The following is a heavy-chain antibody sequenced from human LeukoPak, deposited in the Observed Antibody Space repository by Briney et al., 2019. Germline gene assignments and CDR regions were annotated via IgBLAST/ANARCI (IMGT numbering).Heavy chain of an antibody. Sequence: PGGSLRLSCAASGFTLTRHAMSWVRQAPGKGLEWVSVIGDRGDITYYADSVKGRFTISRDNSKNTLYLQMNSLRAEDTAVYYCAKDRYYYDSSGYPSDYWGQGTLVTVSS. CDR1: GFTLTRHA. D-gene: IGHD3-22*01. J-gene: IGHJ4*02. V-gene: IGHV3-23*01. CDR3: AKDRYYYDSSGYPSDY. CDR2: IGDRGDIT.